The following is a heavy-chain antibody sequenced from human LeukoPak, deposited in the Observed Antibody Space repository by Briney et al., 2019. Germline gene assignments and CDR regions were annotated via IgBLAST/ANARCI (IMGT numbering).Heavy chain of an antibody. D-gene: IGHD4-23*01. J-gene: IGHJ4*02. CDR1: GYSFSSYN. Sequence: GGTLRLSCAASGYSFSSYNMKCVRHARGKGLEWVSSISSSSSYIYYADSATGRFTISRDNAKNSLYLQMNSLRAEDTAVYYCARDLHDYGGNPYLRLPLYYFDYWGQGTLVTVSS. CDR2: ISSSSSYI. CDR3: ARDLHDYGGNPYLRLPLYYFDY. V-gene: IGHV3-21*01.